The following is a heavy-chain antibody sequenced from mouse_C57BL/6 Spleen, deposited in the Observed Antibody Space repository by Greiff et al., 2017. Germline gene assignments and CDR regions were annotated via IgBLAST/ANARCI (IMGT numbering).Heavy chain of an antibody. CDR2: IHPNSGST. J-gene: IGHJ2*01. CDR3: ARDYYGSHFDY. D-gene: IGHD1-1*01. Sequence: VQLQQPGAELVKPGASVKLSCKASGYTFTSYWMHWVKQRPGQGLEWIGMIHPNSGSTNYNEKFKSKATLTVDKSSSTAYMQLSSLTSEDSAVYYCARDYYGSHFDYWGQGTTLTVSS. V-gene: IGHV1-64*01. CDR1: GYTFTSYW.